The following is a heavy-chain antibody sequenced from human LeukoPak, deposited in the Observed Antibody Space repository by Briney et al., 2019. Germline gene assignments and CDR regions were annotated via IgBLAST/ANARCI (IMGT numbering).Heavy chain of an antibody. V-gene: IGHV4-59*12. Sequence: SETLSLTCTVSGGSISSYYWSWIRQPPGKGLEWIGYIYYSGSNNYNPSLKSRVTISVDTSKNQFSLKLSSVTAADTATYYCARETSLAGFASGLGFNYWGQGILVTVSS. D-gene: IGHD6-19*01. CDR1: GGSISSYY. J-gene: IGHJ4*02. CDR3: ARETSLAGFASGLGFNY. CDR2: IYYSGSN.